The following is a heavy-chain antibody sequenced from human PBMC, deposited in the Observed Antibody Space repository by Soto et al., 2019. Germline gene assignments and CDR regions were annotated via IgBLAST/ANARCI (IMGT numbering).Heavy chain of an antibody. J-gene: IGHJ6*02. CDR1: GFTFDDYA. CDR3: AKDKGQWLAPYYYGMDV. V-gene: IGHV3-9*01. Sequence: EVQLVESGGGLVQPGRSLRLSCAASGFTFDDYAMHWVRQAPGKGLEWVSRISWDSGSIGYADSVKGRFTISRDNAKNSLSLQMNSLRPEDTALYYCAKDKGQWLAPYYYGMDVWGQGTTVTVSS. CDR2: ISWDSGSI. D-gene: IGHD6-19*01.